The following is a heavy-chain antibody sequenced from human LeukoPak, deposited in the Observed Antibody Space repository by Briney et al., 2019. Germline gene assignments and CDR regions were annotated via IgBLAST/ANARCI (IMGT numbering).Heavy chain of an antibody. CDR3: AKDLDIVYYYYMDV. CDR2: IRYDGSNK. D-gene: IGHD2-15*01. J-gene: IGHJ6*03. V-gene: IGHV3-30*02. CDR1: GFTFSSYG. Sequence: GGSLRLSCAASGFTFSSYGMHWVRQAPGKGLEWVAFIRYDGSNKYYADSVKGRFTISRDSSKNTLYLQMNSLRAEDTAVYYCAKDLDIVYYYYMDVWGKGTTVTVSS.